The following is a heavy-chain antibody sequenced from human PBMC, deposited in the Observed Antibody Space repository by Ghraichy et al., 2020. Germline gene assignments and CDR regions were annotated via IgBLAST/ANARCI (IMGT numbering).Heavy chain of an antibody. CDR3: ARAHYYDFWSGSVWGPYGMDV. D-gene: IGHD3-3*01. J-gene: IGHJ6*02. CDR2: MNPNSGNT. Sequence: ASVKVSCKASGYTFTSYDIIWVRQATGQGLEWMGWMNPNSGNTGYAQKFQGRVTMTRNTSISTAYMELSSLRSEDTAVYYCARAHYYDFWSGSVWGPYGMDVWGQGTTVTVSS. V-gene: IGHV1-8*01. CDR1: GYTFTSYD.